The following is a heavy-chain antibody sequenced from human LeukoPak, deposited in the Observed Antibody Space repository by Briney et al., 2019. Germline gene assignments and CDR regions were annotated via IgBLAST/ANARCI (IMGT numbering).Heavy chain of an antibody. CDR3: ARAPGYYYDSSGYYYGEVLLFDY. J-gene: IGHJ4*02. Sequence: ASVKVSCKASGGTFSSYAISWVRQAPGQGLEWMGGIIPIFGTANYAQKFQGRVTITADESTSTAYMELSSLRSEDTAVYYCARAPGYYYDSSGYYYGEVLLFDYWGQGTLVTVSS. CDR1: GGTFSSYA. CDR2: IIPIFGTA. D-gene: IGHD3-22*01. V-gene: IGHV1-69*13.